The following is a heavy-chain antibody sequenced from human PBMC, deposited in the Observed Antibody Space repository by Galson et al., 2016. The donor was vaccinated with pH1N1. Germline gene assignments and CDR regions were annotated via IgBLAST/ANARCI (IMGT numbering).Heavy chain of an antibody. CDR2: SFYSGTT. J-gene: IGHJ4*02. CDR3: ARGRPYDFWCGYFDS. CDR1: GGSVSSGHYY. V-gene: IGHV4-61*01. D-gene: IGHD3-3*01. Sequence: ETLSLTCNVSGGSVSSGHYYWSWIRQFPGTGLEWIGYSFYSGTTKYNPSLENRVVISLDTSKNQCTLKLTSVSAADTAVYNCARGRPYDFWCGYFDSWGQGILVTVSS.